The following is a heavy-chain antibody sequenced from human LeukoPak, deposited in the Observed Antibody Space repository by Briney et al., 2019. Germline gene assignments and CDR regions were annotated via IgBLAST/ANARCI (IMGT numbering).Heavy chain of an antibody. V-gene: IGHV1-8*01. CDR2: MNPNSGNT. Sequence: ASVKVSCTASGYTFTSTNINWGRQASGQGLERILWMNPNSGNTGYAQKFQGRVTMTRNTSKSTAYMELSSLRSEDTAVYYCARTCTNGVCYEGADFDYWGQGALVTVSS. CDR1: GYTFTSTN. D-gene: IGHD2-8*01. J-gene: IGHJ4*02. CDR3: ARTCTNGVCYEGADFDY.